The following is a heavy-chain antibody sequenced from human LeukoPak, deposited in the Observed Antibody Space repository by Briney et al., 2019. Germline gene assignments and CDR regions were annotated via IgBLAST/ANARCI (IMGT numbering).Heavy chain of an antibody. CDR2: IRSKAYGGTT. V-gene: IGHV3-49*04. J-gene: IGHJ6*02. D-gene: IGHD1-26*01. Sequence: GGSLRLSCTASGSTFGDYAMSWVRQAPGKGLEWVGFIRSKAYGGTTEYAASVKGRFTISRDDSKSIAYLQMNSLKTEDTAVYYCTRAYSGSHLGYYYGMDVWGQGTTVTVSS. CDR1: GSTFGDYA. CDR3: TRAYSGSHLGYYYGMDV.